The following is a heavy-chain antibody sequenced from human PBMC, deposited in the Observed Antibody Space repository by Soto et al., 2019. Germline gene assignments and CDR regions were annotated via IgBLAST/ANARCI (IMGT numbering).Heavy chain of an antibody. V-gene: IGHV2-5*01. D-gene: IGHD1-1*01. Sequence: GEPTQTSTVTCPLSGISLSTRGAGLHWIRQTRGKPLDWLAPVYWNDDKHCRPSLTSRLTITKYISKSQAILTMPNMDLVATATYYCARGLATLPVFAFDIWGQGTAVTVSS. J-gene: IGHJ3*02. CDR1: GISLSTRGAG. CDR2: VYWNDDK. CDR3: ARGLATLPVFAFDI.